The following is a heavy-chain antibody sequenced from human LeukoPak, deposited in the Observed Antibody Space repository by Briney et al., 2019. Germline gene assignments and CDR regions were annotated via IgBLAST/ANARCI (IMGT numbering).Heavy chain of an antibody. D-gene: IGHD3-10*01. Sequence: GGSLRLSCAASGFTFSSYAMSWVRQAPGKGLEWVSAISGSGGSTYYADSVKGRFTISRDNSKNTLYLQMNSLRAEDTAVYYCAKAVHGSGSYYNDYYYYYMDVWGKGTTVTVSS. J-gene: IGHJ6*03. CDR1: GFTFSSYA. V-gene: IGHV3-23*01. CDR2: ISGSGGST. CDR3: AKAVHGSGSYYNDYYYYYMDV.